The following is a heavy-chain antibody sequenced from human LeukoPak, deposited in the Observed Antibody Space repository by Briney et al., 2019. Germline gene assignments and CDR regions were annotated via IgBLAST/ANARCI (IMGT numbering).Heavy chain of an antibody. D-gene: IGHD2-15*01. J-gene: IGHJ4*02. CDR1: GYSFTSYW. CDR2: IYPGDSDT. V-gene: IGHV5-51*01. Sequence: GESLKISCKGSGYSFTSYWIGWVRQMPGKGLEWMGIIYPGDSDTRYSPSFQGQVTISADKSISTAYLQWSSLKASDTAMYYCARTPVSDRVVVVAATAFSFDCWGQGTLVTVSS. CDR3: ARTPVSDRVVVVAATAFSFDC.